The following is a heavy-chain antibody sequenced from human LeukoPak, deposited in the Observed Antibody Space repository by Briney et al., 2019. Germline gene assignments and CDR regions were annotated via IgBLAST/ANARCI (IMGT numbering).Heavy chain of an antibody. CDR1: GFTFDDYA. CDR2: IGGSGGLT. CDR3: AKGPNKPAAFAFDI. J-gene: IGHJ3*02. V-gene: IGHV3-23*01. D-gene: IGHD2-2*01. Sequence: GRSLRLSCAASGFTFDDYAMHWVRQAPGKGLEWVSGIGGSGGLTFYADSVKGRFTISRDNSKHTVHLQMNSLGAEDTAVYYCAKGPNKPAAFAFDIWGQGTMVTVSS.